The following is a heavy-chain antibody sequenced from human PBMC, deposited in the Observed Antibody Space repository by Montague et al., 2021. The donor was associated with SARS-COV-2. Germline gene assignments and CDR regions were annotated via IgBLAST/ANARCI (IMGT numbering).Heavy chain of an antibody. Sequence: SETLSLTCTVSGGSITNNIYYWAWIRQPPGKGLEWIGSIYYTGNTYYNPSLKSRVTISVVTSKNHFTLKLSSVTAADTAVYYCARLKRYFDSSGSSSSFDFWGQGTKVTVSS. D-gene: IGHD3-22*01. CDR3: ARLKRYFDSSGSSSSFDF. CDR1: GGSITNNIYY. V-gene: IGHV4-39*02. CDR2: IYYTGNT. J-gene: IGHJ3*01.